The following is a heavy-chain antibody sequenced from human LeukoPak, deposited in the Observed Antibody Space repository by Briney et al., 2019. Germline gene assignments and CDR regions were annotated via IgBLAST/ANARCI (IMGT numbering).Heavy chain of an antibody. J-gene: IGHJ4*02. Sequence: PGGSLRLSCEASGFTFSSYAMSWVRQAPGKGLAWVSVISSSADSTYYADSMKGRFTISRDNSKNTLYLQMNNLRAEDTAVYYCAKPLEKYTYGGNFDYWGQGILVTVSS. CDR2: ISSSADST. V-gene: IGHV3-23*01. CDR1: GFTFSSYA. D-gene: IGHD4-23*01. CDR3: AKPLEKYTYGGNFDY.